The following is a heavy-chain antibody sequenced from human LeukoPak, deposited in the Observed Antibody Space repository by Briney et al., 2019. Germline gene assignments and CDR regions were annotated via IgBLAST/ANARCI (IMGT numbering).Heavy chain of an antibody. J-gene: IGHJ4*02. CDR3: AKELAAAGIGIDY. D-gene: IGHD6-13*01. CDR1: GFTFDDYA. CDR2: ISWNSGSI. Sequence: GGSLRLSCAASGFTFDDYAMHWVRLAPGKGLEWVSGISWNSGSIGYADSVKGRFTISRDNAKNSLYLQMNSLRAEDTALYYCAKELAAAGIGIDYWGQGTLVTVSS. V-gene: IGHV3-9*01.